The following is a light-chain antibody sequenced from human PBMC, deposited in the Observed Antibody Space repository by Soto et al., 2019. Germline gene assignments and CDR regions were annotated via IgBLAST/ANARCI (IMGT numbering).Light chain of an antibody. V-gene: IGLV1-40*01. CDR1: SSNIGAGYD. J-gene: IGLJ1*01. Sequence: QSVLTQPPSVSGAPGQRVTISCTGSSSNIGAGYDVHWYQQLPGTAPKLLIYGNSNRPSGVPDRFSGSKSGTSASLAITGLQAEDEADYYCQSYDSSLSGCYVFGTGTKGHRP. CDR2: GNS. CDR3: QSYDSSLSGCYV.